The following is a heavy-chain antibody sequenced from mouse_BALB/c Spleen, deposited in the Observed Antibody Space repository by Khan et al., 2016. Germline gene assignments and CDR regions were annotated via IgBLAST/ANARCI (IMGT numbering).Heavy chain of an antibody. CDR1: GFTFNTYA. CDR3: ARDAYLRDYFDY. CDR2: ISSGGSFT. Sequence: EVELVESGGGLVKPGGSLKLSCAASGFTFNTYAMSWVRRTPEKRLEWVATISSGGSFTYYPDSVRGRFTISRDNAKNTLYLQMTTLRSQYTAMYYCARDAYLRDYFDYWGQGTSLTVAS. V-gene: IGHV5-9-1*01. J-gene: IGHJ2*02.